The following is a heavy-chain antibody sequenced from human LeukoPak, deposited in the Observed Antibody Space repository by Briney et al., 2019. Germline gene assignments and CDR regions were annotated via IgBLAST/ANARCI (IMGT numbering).Heavy chain of an antibody. D-gene: IGHD3-9*01. CDR3: ARHRNLVLRYFDWSTNWFDP. CDR1: GGSISSSDYY. CDR2: IYYSGNT. Sequence: SETLSLTCTVSGGSISSSDYYWGWIRQPPGKGLEWIGSIYYSGNTYYNPSLKSRVTISVDTSKNHFSLKLSSVTAADTAVYYCARHRNLVLRYFDWSTNWFDPWGQGTLVTVSS. J-gene: IGHJ5*02. V-gene: IGHV4-39*01.